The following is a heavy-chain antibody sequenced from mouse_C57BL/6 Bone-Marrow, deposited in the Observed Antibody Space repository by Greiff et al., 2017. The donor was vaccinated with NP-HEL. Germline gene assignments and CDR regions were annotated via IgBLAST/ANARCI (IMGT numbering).Heavy chain of an antibody. V-gene: IGHV1-19*01. CDR1: GYTFTDYY. Sequence: EVQLQQSGPVLVKPGASVKLSCKASGYTFTDYYMHWVKQSPGQSLEWIGVIHPYNGGTSYNQKFKGKATLTVDNSSSTAYMELNSLTSEYSAVYYCAGEDSSGGWGKGTTVTVAS. CDR3: AGEDSSGG. J-gene: IGHJ2*01. D-gene: IGHD3-2*02. CDR2: IHPYNGGT.